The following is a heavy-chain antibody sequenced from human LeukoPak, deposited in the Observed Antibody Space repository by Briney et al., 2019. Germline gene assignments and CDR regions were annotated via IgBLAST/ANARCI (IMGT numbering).Heavy chain of an antibody. J-gene: IGHJ4*02. CDR1: GGSISTSNYY. V-gene: IGHV4-39*06. Sequence: SEILSLTCTVSGGSISTSNYYWGWIRQPPGKGLEWIGNIFYTGSTYYSPSLKSRATISLDTSRNQFPLKLTSVTGADTAVYYCARDRYYYDSSGYYQLDYWGQGTLVTVSS. CDR2: IFYTGST. D-gene: IGHD3-22*01. CDR3: ARDRYYYDSSGYYQLDY.